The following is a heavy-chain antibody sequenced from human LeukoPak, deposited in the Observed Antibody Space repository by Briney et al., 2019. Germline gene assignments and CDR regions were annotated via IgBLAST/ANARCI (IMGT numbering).Heavy chain of an antibody. CDR2: INTNTGNP. CDR1: GYTFTSYA. Sequence: ASVKVSCKASGYTFTSYAMNWVRQAPGQGLEWMGWINTNTGNPTYAQGFTGRFVFSLDTSVSTAYLQISSLTADDTAVYYCARDFGGSSWSRPYYSYMAVWGKGTTVTVSS. V-gene: IGHV7-4-1*02. CDR3: ARDFGGSSWSRPYYSYMAV. J-gene: IGHJ6*03. D-gene: IGHD6-13*01.